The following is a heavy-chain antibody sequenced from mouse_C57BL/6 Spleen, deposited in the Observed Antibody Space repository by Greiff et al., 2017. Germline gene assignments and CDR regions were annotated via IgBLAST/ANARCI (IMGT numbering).Heavy chain of an antibody. V-gene: IGHV1-78*01. CDR1: GYTFTDHT. CDR2: IYPRDGST. D-gene: IGHD2-5*01. CDR3: ARTELSNYAGFAY. Sequence: VMLVESDAELVKPGASVKISCKVSGYTFTDHTIHWMKQRPEQGLEWIGYIYPRDGSTKYNEKFKGKAKLTADKSSSTAYMQLNSLTSEDSAVYFCARTELSNYAGFAYWGQGTLVTVSA. J-gene: IGHJ3*01.